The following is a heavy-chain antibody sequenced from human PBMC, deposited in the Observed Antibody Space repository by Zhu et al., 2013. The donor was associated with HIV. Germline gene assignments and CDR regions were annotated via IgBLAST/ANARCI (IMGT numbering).Heavy chain of an antibody. Sequence: QVQLVQSGAEVKKPGASVKVSCNTSGYTFNAYFIHWVRQARGQGLEWVGWINPYNGNTKYSQKFQGRVTLTRDTSTSTAYMELSSLHSEDTAVYYCARDSKGSNHGWFDPWGQGTLVTVSS. CDR3: ARDSKGSNHGWFDP. J-gene: IGHJ5*02. D-gene: IGHD4-4*01. CDR1: GYTFNAYF. V-gene: IGHV1-2*02. CDR2: INPYNGNT.